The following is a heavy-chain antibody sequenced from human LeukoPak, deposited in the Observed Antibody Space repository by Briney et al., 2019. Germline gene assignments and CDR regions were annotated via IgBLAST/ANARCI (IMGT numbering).Heavy chain of an antibody. CDR1: GYTFTSYD. J-gene: IGHJ4*02. CDR2: INPSGGST. D-gene: IGHD3-3*01. Sequence: ASVKVSCKASGYTFTSYDINWVRQATGQGLEWMGIINPSGGSTSYAQKFQGRVTMTRDTSTSTVYMKLSSLRSEDTAVYYCARDGGVITIFGVVISEFDYWGQGTLVTVSS. CDR3: ARDGGVITIFGVVISEFDY. V-gene: IGHV1-46*01.